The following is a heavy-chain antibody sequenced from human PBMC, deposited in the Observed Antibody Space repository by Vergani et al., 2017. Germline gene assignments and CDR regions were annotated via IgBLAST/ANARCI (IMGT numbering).Heavy chain of an antibody. CDR2: ISSSSSYI. J-gene: IGHJ4*02. CDR1: GFTFSSYS. D-gene: IGHD2-2*03. Sequence: EVQLVESGGGLVKPGGSLRLSCAASGFTFSSYSMNWVRQAPGKGLEWVSSISSSSSYIYYADSVKGRFTISRDNAKNSWYLQMNSLRAEDTAVYYCARERLDIVVVPVTDYWGQGTLVTVSS. CDR3: ARERLDIVVVPVTDY. V-gene: IGHV3-21*01.